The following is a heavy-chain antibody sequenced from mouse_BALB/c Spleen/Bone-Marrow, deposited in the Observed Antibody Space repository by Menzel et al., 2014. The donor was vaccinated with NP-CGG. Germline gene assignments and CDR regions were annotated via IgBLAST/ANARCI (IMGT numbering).Heavy chain of an antibody. CDR1: GFDFSRYW. Sequence: VQLKESGGGLVQPGVSLKLSCEASGFDFSRYWMTWVRQAPGKGLEWIGEITPDSSTINYTPSLKDKFIISRDNAKNTLYLQMSKVRSEDTALYYCARHPALWLRRGFAYWGQGTLVTVSA. V-gene: IGHV4-1*02. D-gene: IGHD2-2*01. J-gene: IGHJ3*01. CDR2: ITPDSSTI. CDR3: ARHPALWLRRGFAY.